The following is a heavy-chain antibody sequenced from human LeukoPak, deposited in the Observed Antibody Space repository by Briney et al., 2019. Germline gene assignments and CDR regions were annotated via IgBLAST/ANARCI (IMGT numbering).Heavy chain of an antibody. D-gene: IGHD2-2*03. CDR2: INPSGRST. J-gene: IGHJ4*02. Sequence: ASVKVSCKASGYTFTSYYMHWVRQAPGQGLEWTGIINPSGRSTSYAQKFQGRVTMTRDTSTSTVYMELSSLRSEDTAVYYCARDGYCSNTSCYCDYWGQGTLVTVSS. CDR3: ARDGYCSNTSCYCDY. CDR1: GYTFTSYY. V-gene: IGHV1-46*01.